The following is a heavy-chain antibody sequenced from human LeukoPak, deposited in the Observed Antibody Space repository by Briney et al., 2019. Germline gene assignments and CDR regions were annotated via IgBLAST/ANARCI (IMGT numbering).Heavy chain of an antibody. CDR2: IYYSGST. CDR3: ARDSRRYFESNWFDP. Sequence: PSETLSLTCTVSGDSISSTNYCWGWIRQPPGKGLEWIGSIYYSGSTNYNPSLKSRVTISVDTSKNQFSLKLSSVTAADTAVYYCARDSRRYFESNWFDPWGQGTLVTVSS. D-gene: IGHD3-9*01. J-gene: IGHJ5*02. V-gene: IGHV4-39*07. CDR1: GDSISSTNYC.